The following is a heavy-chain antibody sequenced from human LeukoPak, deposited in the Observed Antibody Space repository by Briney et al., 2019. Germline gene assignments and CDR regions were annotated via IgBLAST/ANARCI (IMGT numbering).Heavy chain of an antibody. V-gene: IGHV3-23*01. CDR3: ARGDYYDSGSFYHDVFDI. Sequence: GGSLRLSCAASGFTFSSYAMSWVRQAPGKGLEWVSAISGSGGSTYYADSVKGRFTISRDNAKNSLYLQMNSLRAEDTAVYYCARGDYYDSGSFYHDVFDIWGQGTMVTVSS. J-gene: IGHJ3*02. D-gene: IGHD3-10*01. CDR2: ISGSGGST. CDR1: GFTFSSYA.